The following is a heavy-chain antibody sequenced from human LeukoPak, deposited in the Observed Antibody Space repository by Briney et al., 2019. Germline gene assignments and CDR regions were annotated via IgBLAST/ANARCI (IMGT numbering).Heavy chain of an antibody. V-gene: IGHV3-66*02. CDR3: AKLPSF. CDR1: GFIFSNAW. Sequence: PGGSLRLSCAASGFIFSNAWMSWVRQAPGKGLEWVSVIYSDGSTYYADSVKGRFTISRDNSKNTLYLQMSGLRADDTAVYYCAKLPSFWGQGTLVTVSS. D-gene: IGHD1-1*01. CDR2: IYSDGST. J-gene: IGHJ4*02.